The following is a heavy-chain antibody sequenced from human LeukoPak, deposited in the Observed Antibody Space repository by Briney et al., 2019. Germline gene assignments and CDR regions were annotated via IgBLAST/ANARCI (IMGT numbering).Heavy chain of an antibody. Sequence: SVKVSCKASGGTVSSFTINWVRQAPGQGLEWMGGVVAFFGATSYAQRFRGRLTISTDESAATAYMELTSLKSDDTAMYYCARFSTVLGSVKYDFWTDDAFDLWGQGTLVTVS. D-gene: IGHD3/OR15-3a*01. V-gene: IGHV1-69*05. J-gene: IGHJ3*01. CDR3: ARFSTVLGSVKYDFWTDDAFDL. CDR2: VVAFFGAT. CDR1: GGTVSSFT.